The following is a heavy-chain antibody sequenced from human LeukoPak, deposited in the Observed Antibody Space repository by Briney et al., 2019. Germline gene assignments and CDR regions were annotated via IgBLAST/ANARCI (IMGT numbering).Heavy chain of an antibody. CDR3: ATPVDTSMGFLPVI. J-gene: IGHJ3*02. CDR2: IWFDGSKQ. D-gene: IGHD5-18*01. CDR1: GFTFSSFG. V-gene: IGHV3-33*01. Sequence: PGGSLRLSCAASGFTFSSFGMHWVRQAPGKGLEWVAVIWFDGSKQHYADAVEGRFTISRDNSKKMLYLQMNSLRAEDTAVYYCATPVDTSMGFLPVIWGQGTMVTVSS.